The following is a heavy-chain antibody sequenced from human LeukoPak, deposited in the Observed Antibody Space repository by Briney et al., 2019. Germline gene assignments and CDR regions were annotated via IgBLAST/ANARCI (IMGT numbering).Heavy chain of an antibody. V-gene: IGHV4-59*01. CDR3: ARVRPYYYDSSGYSYAFDI. Sequence: SETLSLTCTVSGGSISSYYWSWIRQPPGKGLEWIGYIYYSGSTNYNPFLKSRVTISVDTSKNQFSLKLSSVTAADTAVYYCARVRPYYYDSSGYSYAFDIWGQGTMVTVSS. CDR2: IYYSGST. D-gene: IGHD3-22*01. CDR1: GGSISSYY. J-gene: IGHJ3*02.